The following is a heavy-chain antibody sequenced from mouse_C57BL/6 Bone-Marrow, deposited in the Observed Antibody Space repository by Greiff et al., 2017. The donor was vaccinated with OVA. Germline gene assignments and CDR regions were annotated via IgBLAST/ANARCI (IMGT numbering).Heavy chain of an antibody. CDR2: IDPSDSYT. Sequence: VQLQQPGAELVKPGASVKLSCKASGYTFTSYWMQWVKQRPGQGLEWIGEIDPSDSYTNYNQKFKGKATLTVDTSSSTAYMQLSSLTSEDSAVYYCARTGPPFDYWGQGTTLTVSS. J-gene: IGHJ2*01. D-gene: IGHD4-1*01. V-gene: IGHV1-50*01. CDR1: GYTFTSYW. CDR3: ARTGPPFDY.